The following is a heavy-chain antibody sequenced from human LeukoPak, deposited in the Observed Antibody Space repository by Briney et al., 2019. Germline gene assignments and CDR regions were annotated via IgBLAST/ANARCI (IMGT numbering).Heavy chain of an antibody. CDR3: ARQVAYSGSYCLDY. CDR2: INWNGGST. Sequence: GGSLRLSCAASGFTFDDHGMSWVRQAPGKGLEWVSGINWNGGSTGYADSVKGRFTISRDNAKNSLYLQMNSLRAEDTALYYCARQVAYSGSYCLDYWGQGTLVTVSS. CDR1: GFTFDDHG. V-gene: IGHV3-20*04. D-gene: IGHD1-26*01. J-gene: IGHJ4*02.